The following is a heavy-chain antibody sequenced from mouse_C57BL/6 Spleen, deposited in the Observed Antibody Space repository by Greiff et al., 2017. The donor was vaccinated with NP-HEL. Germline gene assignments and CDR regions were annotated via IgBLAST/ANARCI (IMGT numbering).Heavy chain of an antibody. D-gene: IGHD1-1*01. Sequence: DVKLQESGPGLVKPSQSLSLTCSVTGYSITSGYYWNWIRQFPGNKLEWMGYISYDGSNNYNPSLKNRISITRDTSKNQFFLKLNSVTTEDTATYYCARDGGTTVEDAMDYWGQGTSVTVSS. CDR3: ARDGGTTVEDAMDY. CDR2: ISYDGSN. J-gene: IGHJ4*01. CDR1: GYSITSGYY. V-gene: IGHV3-6*01.